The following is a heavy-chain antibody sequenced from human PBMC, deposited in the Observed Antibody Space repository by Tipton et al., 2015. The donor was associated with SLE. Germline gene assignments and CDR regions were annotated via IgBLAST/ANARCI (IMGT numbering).Heavy chain of an antibody. J-gene: IGHJ6*03. V-gene: IGHV4-39*07. CDR3: AGGPYYYMDV. CDR1: NGSISSSPYY. CDR2: MYYSGST. Sequence: TLSLTCTVSNGSISSSPYYWGWIRQSPGKGLEWVGSMYYSGSTYYNPSLKSRVTMSVDTSRNQCSLNLTSVTAADTAVYYCAGGPYYYMDVWGKGTTVTVSS.